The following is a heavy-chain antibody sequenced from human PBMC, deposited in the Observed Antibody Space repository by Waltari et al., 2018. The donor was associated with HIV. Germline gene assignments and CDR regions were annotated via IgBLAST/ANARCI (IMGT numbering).Heavy chain of an antibody. D-gene: IGHD2-2*01. V-gene: IGHV4-34*01. CDR1: GGSFSGYY. CDR2: INHSGST. CDR3: ARHVLGRGVPAAIPPDVNAYGMDV. J-gene: IGHJ6*02. Sequence: QVQLQQWGAGPLKPSETLSLTGAVYGGSFSGYYWIWSRQRPGRGVEWVGEINHSGSTNSNPSLKSRVTISVDTSKNQFSLKLSSVTAADTAVYYCARHVLGRGVPAAIPPDVNAYGMDVWGQGTTVTVSS.